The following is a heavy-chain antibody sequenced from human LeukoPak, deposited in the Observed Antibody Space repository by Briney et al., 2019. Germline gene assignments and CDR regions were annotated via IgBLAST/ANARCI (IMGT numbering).Heavy chain of an antibody. CDR2: IYSGGST. J-gene: IGHJ3*02. D-gene: IGHD6-19*01. Sequence: GGSLRLSCAASGFTVSSNYMSWVRQAPGKGLEWVSVIYSGGSTYYADSVKGRLTISRDNAKNSLYLQMNSLRDEDTAVYYCAREMVVAGLYAFDIWGQGTMVTVSS. V-gene: IGHV3-66*01. CDR1: GFTVSSNY. CDR3: AREMVVAGLYAFDI.